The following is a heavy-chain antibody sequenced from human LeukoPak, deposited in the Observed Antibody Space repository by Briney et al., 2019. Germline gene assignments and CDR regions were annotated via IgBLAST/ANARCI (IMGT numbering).Heavy chain of an antibody. CDR1: GFSFSNYG. D-gene: IGHD3-16*01. V-gene: IGHV3-23*05. CDR2: IGSAGINS. Sequence: GGSLRLSCAASGFSFSNYGMTWVRQAPGKGLEWVSAIGSAGINSYYADSVRGRFTIPRDNSKDMLYLQMSSLTVEDTAEYFCATSRGYIDNWGQGALVIVSS. J-gene: IGHJ4*02. CDR3: ATSRGYIDN.